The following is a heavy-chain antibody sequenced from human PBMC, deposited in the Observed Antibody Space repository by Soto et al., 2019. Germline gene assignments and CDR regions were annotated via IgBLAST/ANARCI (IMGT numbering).Heavy chain of an antibody. CDR3: ARALAARHQYSRHCSGVDV. D-gene: IGHD6-6*01. CDR1: GFTFSDYY. Sequence: PGGSLRLSCAGSGFTFSDYYMSWIRQAPGKGLEWMSYISGSSSTIYYADSVKGRFTISRDNTKNSLYLHMNSLRAEDTAVYYCARALAARHQYSRHCSGVDVWGQGTTVTVS. CDR2: ISGSSSTI. V-gene: IGHV3-11*01. J-gene: IGHJ6*02.